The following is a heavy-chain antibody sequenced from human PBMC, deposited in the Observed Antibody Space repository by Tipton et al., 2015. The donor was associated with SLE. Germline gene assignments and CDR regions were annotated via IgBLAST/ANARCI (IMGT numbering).Heavy chain of an antibody. D-gene: IGHD6-6*01. CDR3: TRARKVIAARPDFQH. CDR2: IRSKAYGGTT. J-gene: IGHJ1*01. V-gene: IGHV3-49*04. Sequence: SLRFSCTASGFTFGDYAMSWVRQAPGKGLEWVGFIRSKAYGGTTEYAASVKGRFTISRDDSKSIAYLQMNSLKTEDTAVYYCTRARKVIAARPDFQHWGQGTLVTVSS. CDR1: GFTFGDYA.